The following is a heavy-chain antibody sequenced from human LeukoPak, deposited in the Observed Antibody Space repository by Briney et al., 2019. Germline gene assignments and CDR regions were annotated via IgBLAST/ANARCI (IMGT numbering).Heavy chain of an antibody. J-gene: IGHJ4*02. CDR2: ISSGSSYI. V-gene: IGHV3-21*01. CDR1: GFTFSVYT. CDR3: AREFFDREGGTTVLDY. Sequence: NPGGSLRLSCAASGFTFSVYTMNWVRQAPGKGLEWVSSISSGSSYIFYADSVKGRFTISRDNAKNSLYLQMNSLRAEDTAVYYCAREFFDREGGTTVLDYWGQGTLVTVSS. D-gene: IGHD1-26*01.